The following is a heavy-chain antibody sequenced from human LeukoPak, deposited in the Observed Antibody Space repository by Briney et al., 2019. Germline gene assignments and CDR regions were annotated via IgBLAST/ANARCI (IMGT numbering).Heavy chain of an antibody. CDR2: ISGSGGST. Sequence: PGGSLRLSCAASGFTFSSYAMSWVRQAPGKGLEWVSAISGSGGSTYYADSVKGRFTISRDNSKNTLYLQMNSLRAEDTAVYYCAKDQGVYCSGGSCFRTIFDYWGQGTLVTVSS. D-gene: IGHD2-15*01. CDR1: GFTFSSYA. CDR3: AKDQGVYCSGGSCFRTIFDY. V-gene: IGHV3-23*01. J-gene: IGHJ4*02.